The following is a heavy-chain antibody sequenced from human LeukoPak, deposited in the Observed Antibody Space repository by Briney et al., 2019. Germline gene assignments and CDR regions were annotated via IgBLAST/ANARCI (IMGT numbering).Heavy chain of an antibody. CDR2: ITSSGAYI. Sequence: GGSLRLSCAASGFTFNNYNMNWVRQAPGKALEWVSSITSSGAYIFYADSVKGRFTISRDNAKDSLYLQMNSLGPEDTAVYYCASYSSSWHGYYFDYWGQGTLVTVSS. V-gene: IGHV3-21*01. D-gene: IGHD6-13*01. CDR1: GFTFNNYN. J-gene: IGHJ4*02. CDR3: ASYSSSWHGYYFDY.